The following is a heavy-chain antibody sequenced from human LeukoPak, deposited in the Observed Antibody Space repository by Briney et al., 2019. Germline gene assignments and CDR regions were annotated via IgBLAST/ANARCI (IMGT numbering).Heavy chain of an antibody. CDR1: GYTFTGYY. V-gene: IGHV1-18*04. CDR2: ISAYNGNT. Sequence: GASVKVSCKASGYTFTGYYMHWVRQAPGQGLEWMGWISAYNGNTNYAQKLQGRVTMTTDTSTSTAYMELRSLRSDDTAVYYCARERSGSYRFDYWGQGTLVTVSS. D-gene: IGHD1-26*01. CDR3: ARERSGSYRFDY. J-gene: IGHJ4*02.